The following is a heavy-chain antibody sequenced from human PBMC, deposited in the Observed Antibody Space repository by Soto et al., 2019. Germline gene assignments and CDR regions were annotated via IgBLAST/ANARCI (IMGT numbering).Heavy chain of an antibody. J-gene: IGHJ4*02. CDR2: ISGSGGST. Sequence: EVQLLESGGGLVQPGGSLRLSCAASGFTFSSYAMSWVLQAPGKGLEWVSAISGSGGSTYYADSVKGRFTISRDNSKNTLYLQMNSLRAEDTAVYYCAKDASMTTVTPLPEGYFDYWGQGTLVTVSS. D-gene: IGHD4-17*01. V-gene: IGHV3-23*01. CDR1: GFTFSSYA. CDR3: AKDASMTTVTPLPEGYFDY.